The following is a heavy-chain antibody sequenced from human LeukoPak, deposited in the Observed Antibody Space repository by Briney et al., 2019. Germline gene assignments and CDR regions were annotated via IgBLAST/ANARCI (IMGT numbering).Heavy chain of an antibody. D-gene: IGHD6-19*01. CDR1: GYTFTGYY. J-gene: IGHJ4*02. V-gene: IGHV1-2*02. Sequence: ASVKVSCKASGYTFTGYYMHWVRQAPGQGLEWMGWINPNSGGTNYAQKFQGRVTVTRDMSTSTVYMELSSLRSEDTAVYYCAKGIGEQWLDRDFDYWGQGTLVTVSS. CDR2: INPNSGGT. CDR3: AKGIGEQWLDRDFDY.